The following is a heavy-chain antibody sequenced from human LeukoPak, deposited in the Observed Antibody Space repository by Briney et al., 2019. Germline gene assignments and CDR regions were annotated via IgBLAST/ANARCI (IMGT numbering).Heavy chain of an antibody. CDR2: INPGDSDT. J-gene: IGHJ6*02. D-gene: IGHD2-2*01. V-gene: IGHV5-51*01. Sequence: GESLKISCKGSGYRFTNYWIGWVRQMPGKGLEWMGIINPGDSDTRYSPSFQGQVTISADKSISTAYLQWSSLKASDTAMYYCARHPDCTRTSCYVDYYGMDVWGQGTTVTVSS. CDR1: GYRFTNYW. CDR3: ARHPDCTRTSCYVDYYGMDV.